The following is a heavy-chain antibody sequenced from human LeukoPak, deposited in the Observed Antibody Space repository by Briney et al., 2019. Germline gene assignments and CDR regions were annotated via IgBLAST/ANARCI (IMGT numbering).Heavy chain of an antibody. CDR3: ARYGRSNFDY. V-gene: IGHV4-38-2*01. CDR2: IYHSGST. D-gene: IGHD4-17*01. J-gene: IGHJ4*02. CDR1: GYSISSGYY. Sequence: PSETLSLTCAVCGYSISSGYYWGWIRQPPGKGLEWIGSIYHSGSTYYNPSLKSRVTISVDTSKNQFSLKLSSVTAADTAVYYCARYGRSNFDYWGQGTLVTVSS.